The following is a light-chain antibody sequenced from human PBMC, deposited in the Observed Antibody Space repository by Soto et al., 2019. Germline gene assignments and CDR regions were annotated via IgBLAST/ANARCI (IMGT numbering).Light chain of an antibody. CDR1: RSDVGDYNY. J-gene: IGLJ3*02. Sequence: QSALTQPRSVSGSPGQSVSISCTGTRSDVGDYNYVSWYQQNPGKAPKVMIYEVSKRPSGVPDRFSGSKSGNTASLTVSGLQAEDEGDYYCSSYAGNHRWVFGGGTKLTVL. CDR3: SSYAGNHRWV. CDR2: EVS. V-gene: IGLV2-8*01.